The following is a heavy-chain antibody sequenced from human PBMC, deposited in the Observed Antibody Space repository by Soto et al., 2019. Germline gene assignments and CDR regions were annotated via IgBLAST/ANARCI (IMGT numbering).Heavy chain of an antibody. CDR1: RSSITSYY. D-gene: IGHD1-1*01. Sequence: SETLPRTCTVARSSITSYYWRWMRQPPGKGLEWIGYIYYSGSTNYNPSLKSRVTISVDTSKNQFSLKMSSVTAADTAVYYCARLATRYYFDYWGQGTLVTVS. CDR3: ARLATRYYFDY. V-gene: IGHV4-59*01. CDR2: IYYSGST. J-gene: IGHJ4*02.